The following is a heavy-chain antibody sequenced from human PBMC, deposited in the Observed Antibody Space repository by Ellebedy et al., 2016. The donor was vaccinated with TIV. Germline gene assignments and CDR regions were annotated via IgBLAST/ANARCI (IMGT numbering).Heavy chain of an antibody. CDR3: ARPDYRYDS. CDR1: GFSFYHYW. J-gene: IGHJ4*02. V-gene: IGHV3-7*01. CDR2: TNQDGSEK. Sequence: GESLKISXATSGFSFYHYWMSWVRQAPGQGLEWVANTNQDGSEKYYVDSVKGRFTISRDNAKKSLYLQMNSLRVEDTGVYYCARPDYRYDSWGQGTQVTVSS. D-gene: IGHD4-11*01.